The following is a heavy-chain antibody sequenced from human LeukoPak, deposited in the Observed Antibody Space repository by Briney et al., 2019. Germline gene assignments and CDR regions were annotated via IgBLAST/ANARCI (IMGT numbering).Heavy chain of an antibody. CDR3: ARGPRRQQLVRDNWFDP. V-gene: IGHV1-18*04. CDR2: ISADNGNT. Sequence: ASVKVSCKGSGYTFTSYDISWVRQAPGEGLEWMGWISADNGNTNYEQKFQGRVTMTTDTSTNTAYMELRSLRSDDTAVYYCARGPRRQQLVRDNWFDPWGQGTLVTVSS. D-gene: IGHD6-13*01. CDR1: GYTFTSYD. J-gene: IGHJ5*02.